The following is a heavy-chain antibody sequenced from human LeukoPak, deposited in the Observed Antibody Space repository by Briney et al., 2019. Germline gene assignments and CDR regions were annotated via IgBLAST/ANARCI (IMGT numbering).Heavy chain of an antibody. CDR3: AKARYGTHLDN. D-gene: IGHD4-17*01. Sequence: GGSLRLSCAASGFTFSSYGMHWVRQAPGKGLEWVAVVSYDGYNTDYGDSVKGRFTISRDNSNNTVYLQMSSLSADDTAVYFCAKARYGTHLDNWGQGTLVTVSS. CDR1: GFTFSSYG. CDR2: VSYDGYNT. V-gene: IGHV3-30*18. J-gene: IGHJ4*02.